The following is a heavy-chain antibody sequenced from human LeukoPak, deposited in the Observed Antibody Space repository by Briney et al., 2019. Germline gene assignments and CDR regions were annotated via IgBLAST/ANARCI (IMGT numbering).Heavy chain of an antibody. CDR2: INSVSSHI. J-gene: IGHJ4*02. CDR3: TRDPTYYLRYGYFDF. CDR1: GFSLTSSA. D-gene: IGHD3-9*01. Sequence: GSLRLSCAASGFSLTSSAMNWVRQAPGKGLEWVSSINSVSSHIYYANSVRGRFTISRDNAKNSLYLQMSSLTAEDTAVYYCTRDPTYYLRYGYFDFWGQGVLVTVSS. V-gene: IGHV3-21*01.